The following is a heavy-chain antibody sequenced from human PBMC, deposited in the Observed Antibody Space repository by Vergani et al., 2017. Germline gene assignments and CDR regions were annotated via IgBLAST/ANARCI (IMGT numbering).Heavy chain of an antibody. CDR3: ANQYCSGGSCYGGDY. Sequence: EVQLVESGGGLVQPGGSLRLSCAASGFTFSSYWMSWVRQAPGKGLEWVANIKQDGSEKYYVDSVKGRFTISRDNAKNSLYLQMNSLRAEDTAVDYCANQYCSGGSCYGGDYWGQGTLVTVSS. J-gene: IGHJ4*02. CDR2: IKQDGSEK. V-gene: IGHV3-7*03. CDR1: GFTFSSYW. D-gene: IGHD2-15*01.